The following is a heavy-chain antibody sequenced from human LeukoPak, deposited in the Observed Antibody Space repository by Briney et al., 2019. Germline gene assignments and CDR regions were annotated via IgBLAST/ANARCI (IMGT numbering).Heavy chain of an antibody. V-gene: IGHV4-39*07. Sequence: PSETLSLTCTVSGGSISTSNYYWGWIRQPPGKGLEWIGNIFYSGSTYYGPSLKSRVTISVDTSKNQFSLKLSSVTAADTAVYYCAKAAGTSYFDYWGQGTLVTVSS. D-gene: IGHD6-19*01. CDR1: GGSISTSNYY. J-gene: IGHJ4*02. CDR3: AKAAGTSYFDY. CDR2: IFYSGST.